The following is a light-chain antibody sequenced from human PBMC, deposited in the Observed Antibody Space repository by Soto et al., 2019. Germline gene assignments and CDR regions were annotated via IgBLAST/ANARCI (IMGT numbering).Light chain of an antibody. V-gene: IGKV3-20*01. J-gene: IGKJ1*01. CDR1: QSVSNNY. CDR3: QQYGSSGT. Sequence: EVGFKQSPGTLSLTTGERATLSCRASQSVSNNYLAWYQQKPGQAPRLLIYGASNRATGIPDRFSGSGSGTDFTLTISRLEPEDFAVYYCQQYGSSGTFGQGTKVDI. CDR2: GAS.